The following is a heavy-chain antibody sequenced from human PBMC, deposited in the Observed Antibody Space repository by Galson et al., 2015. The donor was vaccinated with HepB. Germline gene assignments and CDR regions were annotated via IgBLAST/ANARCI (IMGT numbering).Heavy chain of an antibody. Sequence: PALVKPTQTLTLTCTFSGFSLSTRGVGVAWIRQPPGKALEWLALIYWDDDKRYSPSLKNRLTITEDTSKNQLVLTMTNMDPVDTATYYCAHLVVIGTHGVFDYWGQGTLVTVSS. V-gene: IGHV2-5*02. D-gene: IGHD3-16*02. CDR1: GFSLSTRGVG. CDR3: AHLVVIGTHGVFDY. J-gene: IGHJ4*02. CDR2: IYWDDDK.